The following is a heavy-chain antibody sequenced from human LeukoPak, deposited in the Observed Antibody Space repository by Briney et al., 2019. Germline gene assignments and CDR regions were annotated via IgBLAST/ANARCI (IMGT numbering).Heavy chain of an antibody. J-gene: IGHJ4*02. D-gene: IGHD1-14*01. V-gene: IGHV3-7*04. CDR2: IKDDGSEK. CDR3: ARARIDY. CDR1: GFTFSSYW. Sequence: PGGSLRLSCVGSGFTFSSYWMTWVRQAPGKGLEWVANIKDDGSEKYSVDSVKGRFTSSRDNAKNLLYLQMISLSAEDTALYYCARARIDYWGQGTLVTVSS.